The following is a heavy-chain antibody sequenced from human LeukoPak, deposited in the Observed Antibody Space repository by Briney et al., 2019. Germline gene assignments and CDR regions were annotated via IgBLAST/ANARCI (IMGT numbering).Heavy chain of an antibody. Sequence: PGGSLRLSCAASGFTFSIYGMSWVRQAPGRGLEWVSAMSGSGGSTYYADSVKGRFTISRDNAKNSLYLQMNSLRTEDTAVYYCVRDGSSWGNFDYWGQGTLVSVSS. CDR3: VRDGSSWGNFDY. CDR2: MSGSGGST. J-gene: IGHJ4*02. V-gene: IGHV3-23*01. D-gene: IGHD7-27*01. CDR1: GFTFSIYG.